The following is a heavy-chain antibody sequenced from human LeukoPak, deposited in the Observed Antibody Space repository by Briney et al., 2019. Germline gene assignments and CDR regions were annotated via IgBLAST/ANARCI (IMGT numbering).Heavy chain of an antibody. CDR1: GGSIGTYY. J-gene: IGHJ6*03. V-gene: IGHV4-4*09. D-gene: IGHD3-16*02. CDR2: IYATGST. Sequence: SETLSLTCTVSGGSIGTYYWSWIRQSPGKGLGWIGYIYATGSTRYNPYLQSRVTISVDTSRNQFFLKMSSVTAADTAVYYCARHIGGGIEDMDVWGKGTKVTVSS. CDR3: ARHIGGGIEDMDV.